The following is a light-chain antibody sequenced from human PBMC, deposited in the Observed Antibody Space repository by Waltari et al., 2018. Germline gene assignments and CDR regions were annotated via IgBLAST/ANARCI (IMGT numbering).Light chain of an antibody. CDR2: GSS. CDR1: QSLTKKY. J-gene: IGKJ2*01. V-gene: IGKV3-20*01. CDR3: QQYGSAILYT. Sequence: VLTQSPGTLSLSPRESATLPCRASQSLTKKYLAWYQQKPGQAPRLLIYGSSSRAAGIPDRFSGSGSGTNFTLTISRLEPEDFAVYYCQQYGSAILYTFGQGTKLEIK.